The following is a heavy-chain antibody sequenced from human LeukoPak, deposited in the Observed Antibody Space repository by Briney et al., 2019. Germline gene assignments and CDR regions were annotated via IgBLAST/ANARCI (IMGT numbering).Heavy chain of an antibody. Sequence: PSETLSLTCTVFGGSISSGNYYWSWIRQPAGKGLEWIGRIYSSGSTNYNPSLKSRVTISVDSSKSQFSLKLSSVTAADTAVYYCARGDGVFDYWGQGTLVTVSS. V-gene: IGHV4-61*02. CDR1: GGSISSGNYY. D-gene: IGHD1-26*01. CDR3: ARGDGVFDY. CDR2: IYSSGST. J-gene: IGHJ4*02.